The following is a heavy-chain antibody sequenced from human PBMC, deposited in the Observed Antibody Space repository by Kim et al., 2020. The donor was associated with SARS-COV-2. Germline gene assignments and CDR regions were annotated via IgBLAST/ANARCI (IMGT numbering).Heavy chain of an antibody. CDR1: GYTFTSYY. V-gene: IGHV1-46*01. D-gene: IGHD3-10*01. Sequence: ASVKVSCKASGYTFTSYYMHWVRQAPGQGLEWMGIINPSGGSTSYAQKFQGRVTMTRDTSTSTVYMELSSLRSEDTAVYYCARAVSSYGSGSYLADAFDIWGQGTMVTVSS. CDR2: INPSGGST. J-gene: IGHJ3*02. CDR3: ARAVSSYGSGSYLADAFDI.